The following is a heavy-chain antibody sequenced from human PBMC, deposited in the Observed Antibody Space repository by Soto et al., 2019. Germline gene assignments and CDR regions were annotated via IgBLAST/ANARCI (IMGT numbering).Heavy chain of an antibody. CDR1: GFSLSTSGVG. CDR3: AHSGGVARQQLVFDY. V-gene: IGHV2-5*01. CDR2: IYWNDDK. Sequence: QITLKESGPTLVKPTQPLTLTCTFSGFSLSTSGVGVGWIRPPPGKALEWLALIYWNDDKRYSPSLKSRLTITKDTSKNQVVLTMTNMDPVDTATYYCAHSGGVARQQLVFDYWGQGTLVTVSS. J-gene: IGHJ4*02. D-gene: IGHD6-13*01.